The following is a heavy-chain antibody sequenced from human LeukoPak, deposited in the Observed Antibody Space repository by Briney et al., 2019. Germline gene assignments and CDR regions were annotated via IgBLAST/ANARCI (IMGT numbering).Heavy chain of an antibody. CDR1: GGSISSSNW. CDR2: IYHSGST. J-gene: IGHJ4*02. V-gene: IGHV4-4*02. Sequence: PSETLSPTCAVSGGSISSSNWWSWVRQPPGKGPEWIGEIYHSGSTNYNPSLKSRVTISVDKSKNQFSLKLSAVTAADTAVYYCASGSAAGTFDYWGQGTLVTVSS. D-gene: IGHD6-13*01. CDR3: ASGSAAGTFDY.